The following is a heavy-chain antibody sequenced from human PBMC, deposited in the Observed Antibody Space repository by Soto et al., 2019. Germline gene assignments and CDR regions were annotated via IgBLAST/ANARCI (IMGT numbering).Heavy chain of an antibody. D-gene: IGHD3-16*01. CDR3: ATVPADASFYHGMAV. Sequence: LRLSCSASGFAFGAYAMSWVRQTPGKGLQWVSLISGSGGTTHYTDSVKGRFTISRDNSRNTLFLQMSSLRPEDTALYFCATVPADASFYHGMAVWGQGTTVTVSS. CDR2: ISGSGGTT. CDR1: GFAFGAYA. J-gene: IGHJ6*02. V-gene: IGHV3-23*01.